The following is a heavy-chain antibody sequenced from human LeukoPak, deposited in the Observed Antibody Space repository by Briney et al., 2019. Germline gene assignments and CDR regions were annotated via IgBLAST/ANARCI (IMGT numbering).Heavy chain of an antibody. V-gene: IGHV1-2*02. CDR1: GYTFTGYY. CDR2: INPNSGGT. D-gene: IGHD1-26*01. J-gene: IGHJ1*01. Sequence: GASVKVPCKASGYTFTGYYMHWVRQAPGQGLEWMGWINPNSGGTNYAQKFQGRVTMTRDTSISTAYMELSRLRSDDTAVYYCARERVGATRRPFQHWGQGTLVTVSS. CDR3: ARERVGATRRPFQH.